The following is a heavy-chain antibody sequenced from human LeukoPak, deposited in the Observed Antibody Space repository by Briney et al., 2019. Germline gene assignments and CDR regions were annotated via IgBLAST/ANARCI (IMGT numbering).Heavy chain of an antibody. D-gene: IGHD6-6*01. CDR1: GFTFDDYA. CDR2: ISWNSGSI. V-gene: IGHV3-9*03. Sequence: GGSLRLSCAASGFTFDDYAMHWVRQAPGEGLEWVSGISWNSGSIGYADSVKGPFTIPRDNTKNSLYLQINSLRGEDMALYYCAKDMSVGAARGMDVWGKGTMATVTS. CDR3: AKDMSVGAARGMDV. J-gene: IGHJ6*03.